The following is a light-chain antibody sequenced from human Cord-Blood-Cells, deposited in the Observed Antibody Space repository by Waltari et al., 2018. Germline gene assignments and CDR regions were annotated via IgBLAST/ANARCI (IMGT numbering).Light chain of an antibody. CDR3: QQYNSYL. V-gene: IGKV1-5*01. J-gene: IGKJ1*01. Sequence: DIQMTQSPSTLSASVGDRVTITCRASQSISSWLDWYQQKPGKAPKLLIYDASSLESGVPSRFSGSGAGTEFTLTISSLQPDDFATYYCQQYNSYLFGQGTKVEIK. CDR2: DAS. CDR1: QSISSW.